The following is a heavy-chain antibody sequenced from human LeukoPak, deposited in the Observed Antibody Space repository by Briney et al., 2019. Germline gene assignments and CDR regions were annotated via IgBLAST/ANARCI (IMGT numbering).Heavy chain of an antibody. CDR1: GFTFSSYW. V-gene: IGHV3-74*01. Sequence: PGEPLRLSCAAAGFTFSSYWMHWVRHAPGKGLVWVSRINSDGSSTSYADSVKGRFTISRDNAKNTLHLQMNSLRAEDTAVYSCASEWFGQLWAQGTLVTVSS. D-gene: IGHD3-10*01. CDR3: ASEWFGQL. CDR2: INSDGSST. J-gene: IGHJ4*02.